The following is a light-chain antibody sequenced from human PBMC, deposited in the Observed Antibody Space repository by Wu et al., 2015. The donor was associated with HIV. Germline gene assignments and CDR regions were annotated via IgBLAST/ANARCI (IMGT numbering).Light chain of an antibody. V-gene: IGKV1-17*03. J-gene: IGKJ1*01. CDR3: QQYYGSPRT. Sequence: DIQMTQSPSAMSASVGDRVTITCRASQGINNYLVWFQQKPGKVPERLIYAASSLESGVPSRFSGSGSGTEYTLTISSLQSEDFATYYCQQYYGSPRTFGQGTKVEIE. CDR1: QGINNY. CDR2: AAS.